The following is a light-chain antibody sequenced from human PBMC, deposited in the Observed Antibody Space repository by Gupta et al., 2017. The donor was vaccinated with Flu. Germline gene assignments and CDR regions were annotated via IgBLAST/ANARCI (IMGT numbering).Light chain of an antibody. CDR2: GNN. CDR3: QSYDSSLSGSV. CDR1: SPNLGAGYD. J-gene: IGLJ3*02. V-gene: IGLV1-40*01. Sequence: QSGLTQPPSVSGAPGQRLTISCTGSSPNLGAGYDVHWYQHFPGKAPKLLLYGNNHRPLGVPDRFSGSKSGTSASLAITGLQADDEADYFCQSYDSSLSGSVFGGGTKLTVL.